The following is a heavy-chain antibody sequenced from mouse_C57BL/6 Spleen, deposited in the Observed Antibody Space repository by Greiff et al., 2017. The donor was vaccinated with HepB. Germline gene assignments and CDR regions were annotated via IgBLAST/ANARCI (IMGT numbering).Heavy chain of an antibody. CDR1: GYAFSSSW. Sequence: VQLQQSGPELVKPGASVKISCKASGYAFSSSWMNWVKQRPGKGLEWIGRIYPGDGDTNYNGKFKGKATLTADKSSSTAYMQLSSLTSEDSAVYFCAREGFITTVVATSDYAMDYWGQGTSVTVSS. CDR2: IYPGDGDT. CDR3: AREGFITTVVATSDYAMDY. J-gene: IGHJ4*01. D-gene: IGHD1-1*01. V-gene: IGHV1-82*01.